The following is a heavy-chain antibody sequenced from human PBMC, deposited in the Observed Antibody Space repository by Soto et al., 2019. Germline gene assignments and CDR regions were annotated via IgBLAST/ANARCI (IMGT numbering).Heavy chain of an antibody. D-gene: IGHD3-10*01. Sequence: PPGGSLRLSCVVSGFTFAKYWMHWVRQAPGKGLVWVARIETDGTTQTYADSVEGRFTISRDNAKNTLYLHMNSLRAEDTAVYYCGRQAALWEKVDFRGHGTPVTVSS. V-gene: IGHV3-74*01. J-gene: IGHJ1*01. CDR1: GFTFAKYW. CDR3: GRQAALWEKVDF. CDR2: IETDGTTQ.